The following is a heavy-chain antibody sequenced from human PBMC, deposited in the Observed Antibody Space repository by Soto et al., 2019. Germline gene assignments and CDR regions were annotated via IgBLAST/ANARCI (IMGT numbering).Heavy chain of an antibody. D-gene: IGHD3-9*01. CDR1: GFTFSDYY. Sequence: PGGSLRLSCAASGFTFSDYYMSWIRQAPGKGLEWVSYISSSSSYTNYADSVKGRFTISRDNAKNSLYLQMNSLRAEDTAVYYCARLISLGRYYDILTGPDYWGQGTLVTVSS. CDR2: ISSSSSYT. J-gene: IGHJ4*02. V-gene: IGHV3-11*03. CDR3: ARLISLGRYYDILTGPDY.